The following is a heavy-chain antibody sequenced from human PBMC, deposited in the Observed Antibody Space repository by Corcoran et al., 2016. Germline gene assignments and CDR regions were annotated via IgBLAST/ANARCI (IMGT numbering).Heavy chain of an antibody. CDR3: AINPGGIVGAQVDY. D-gene: IGHD1-26*01. J-gene: IGHJ4*02. V-gene: IGHV1-69*01. Sequence: QVQLVQSGAEVKKPGASVKVSCKASGYTFTSYYMHWVRQAPGQGLEWMGGIIPIFGTANYAQKFQGRVTITADESTSTAYMELSSLGSEDTAVYYCAINPGGIVGAQVDYWGQGTLVTVSS. CDR2: IIPIFGTA. CDR1: GYTFTSYY.